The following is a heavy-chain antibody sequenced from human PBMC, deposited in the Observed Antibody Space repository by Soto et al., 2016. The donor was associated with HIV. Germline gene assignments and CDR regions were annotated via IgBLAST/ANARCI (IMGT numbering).Heavy chain of an antibody. CDR1: GFTVSNNY. CDR2: IYSGDST. V-gene: IGHV3-53*02. CDR3: ARETLDYFAAFDI. J-gene: IGHJ3*02. Sequence: EVQLVETGGGLIQPGGSLRLSCAASGFTVSNNYMSWVRQAPGKGLEWVSIIYSGDSTYYADSVKGRFTISRDNSKNTLYLQMNSLRAEDTAVYYCARETLDYFAAFDIWAQGTVVTVSS. D-gene: IGHD4-17*01.